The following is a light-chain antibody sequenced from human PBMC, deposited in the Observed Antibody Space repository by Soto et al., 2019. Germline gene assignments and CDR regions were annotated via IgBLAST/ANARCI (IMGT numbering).Light chain of an antibody. CDR2: EVS. V-gene: IGLV2-14*01. Sequence: QSVLTQPASVSGSPGQSITISCAGTSSDIGGYNYVSWYQQHPGKAPKVMIYEVSNRPSGVSNRFSGSKSGNTASLTISGLQAEDEADYYCSTFRPSSTLYVFGSGTKVTVL. CDR3: STFRPSSTLYV. J-gene: IGLJ1*01. CDR1: SSDIGGYNY.